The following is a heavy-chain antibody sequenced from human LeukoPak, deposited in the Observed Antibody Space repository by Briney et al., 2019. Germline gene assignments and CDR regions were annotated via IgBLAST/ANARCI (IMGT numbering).Heavy chain of an antibody. CDR2: INTNTGNP. CDR3: ARVVHPYDYESSGLTYDVFDI. CDR1: GYTFTSSS. J-gene: IGHJ3*02. Sequence: ASVKVSCKASGYTFTSSSMNWVRQAPGQGLERLGWINTNTGNPTYAQGFTGRFVFSLDTSVNTAYLQISSLKAEDTAVYYCARVVHPYDYESSGLTYDVFDIWGQGTMVTVSS. D-gene: IGHD3-22*01. V-gene: IGHV7-4-1*02.